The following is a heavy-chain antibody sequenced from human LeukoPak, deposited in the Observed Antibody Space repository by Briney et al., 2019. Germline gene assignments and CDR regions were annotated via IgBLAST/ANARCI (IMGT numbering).Heavy chain of an antibody. CDR2: IYYSGST. V-gene: IGHV4-31*03. Sequence: SETLSLTCTVSGGSISSGGYYWSWIRQHPGKGLEWIGYIYYSGSTYYNPSLKSRVTISVDTSNNQFSLKLSSVTAADTAVYYCATASTVTPPYYYYYGMDVWGQGTTVTVSS. CDR1: GGSISSGGYY. D-gene: IGHD4-17*01. J-gene: IGHJ6*02. CDR3: ATASTVTPPYYYYYGMDV.